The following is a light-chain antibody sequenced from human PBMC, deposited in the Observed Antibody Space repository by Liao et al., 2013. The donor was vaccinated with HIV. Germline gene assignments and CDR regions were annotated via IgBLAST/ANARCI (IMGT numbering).Light chain of an antibody. Sequence: SYELTQPPSVSVAPGKTATITCGGNNIGSKSVHWYQQKPGQAPVPVIYYDSDRPSGIPERFSGSNSGNTATLTISRVEAGDEADYYCQVWDSSSDHRVFGGGTKLTVL. J-gene: IGLJ3*02. V-gene: IGLV3-21*04. CDR2: YDS. CDR3: QVWDSSSDHRV. CDR1: NIGSKS.